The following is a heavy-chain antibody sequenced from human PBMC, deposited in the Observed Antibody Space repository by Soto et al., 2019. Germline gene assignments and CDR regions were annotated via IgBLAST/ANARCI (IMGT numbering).Heavy chain of an antibody. CDR1: GFTFSSYA. V-gene: IGHV3-23*01. Sequence: GGSLRLSCAASGFTFSSYAMTWVRQVPGKGLEWVAAISGSGGTTYYADSVKGRFTISRDNSKNTMYLQMNSLRAEDAAVYYCAKGRFCSGSSCYWGIDYWGQGTLVTVSS. D-gene: IGHD2-2*01. CDR3: AKGRFCSGSSCYWGIDY. J-gene: IGHJ4*02. CDR2: ISGSGGTT.